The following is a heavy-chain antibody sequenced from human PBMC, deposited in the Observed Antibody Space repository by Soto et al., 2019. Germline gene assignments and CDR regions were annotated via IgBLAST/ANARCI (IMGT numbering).Heavy chain of an antibody. D-gene: IGHD2-8*01. Sequence: EALSVTCAVAGSSVTTNYWTWIRRTAGKGFDWIARSYTSGTTDYNPSPKGRLSMSLHPSKNQFSLSLASMSAADTAVYYCARDMHAGFTHYFDHWGQGTLVTVSS. CDR3: ARDMHAGFTHYFDH. J-gene: IGHJ4*02. CDR1: GSSVTTNY. V-gene: IGHV4-4*07. CDR2: SYTSGTT.